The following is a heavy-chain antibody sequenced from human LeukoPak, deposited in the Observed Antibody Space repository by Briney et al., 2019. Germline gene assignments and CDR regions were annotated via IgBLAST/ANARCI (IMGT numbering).Heavy chain of an antibody. CDR1: GGSISSGGYY. Sequence: SETLSLTCTVSGGSISSGGYYWSWIRQHPGKGLEWIGYIYYSRSTYYNPSLKSRVTISVDTSKNQFSLKLSSVTAADTAVYYCARTSGYSGYDLGYWGQGTLVTVSS. D-gene: IGHD5-12*01. CDR3: ARTSGYSGYDLGY. J-gene: IGHJ4*02. V-gene: IGHV4-31*03. CDR2: IYYSRST.